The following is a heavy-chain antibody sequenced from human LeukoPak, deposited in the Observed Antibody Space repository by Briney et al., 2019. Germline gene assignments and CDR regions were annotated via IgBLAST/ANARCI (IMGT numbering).Heavy chain of an antibody. CDR3: ARSPGGYYESSGNSY. CDR1: GYSISSGYY. V-gene: IGHV4-38-2*01. J-gene: IGHJ4*02. CDR2: IYHSGST. D-gene: IGHD3-22*01. Sequence: SETLSLTCAVSGYSISSGYYWGWIRQPPGKGLEWIGSIYHSGSTYYNPSLKSRVTISVDTSKNQFSLKLSSVTAADTAVYYCARSPGGYYESSGNSYWGQGTLVTVSS.